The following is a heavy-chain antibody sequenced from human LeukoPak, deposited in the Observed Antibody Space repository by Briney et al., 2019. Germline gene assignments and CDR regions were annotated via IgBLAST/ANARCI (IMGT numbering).Heavy chain of an antibody. V-gene: IGHV4-61*02. Sequence: PSQTLSLTCSVSGGSISSGDYYWSWIRQPAGKGLEWIGRVYISGFTNYNPSLKSRVTISVDTSRNHFSLKLSSVTAADTAVYYCARDHEGGNYGGNSNWFDPWGQGTLVTVSS. CDR1: GGSISSGDYY. J-gene: IGHJ5*02. CDR2: VYISGFT. D-gene: IGHD4-23*01. CDR3: ARDHEGGNYGGNSNWFDP.